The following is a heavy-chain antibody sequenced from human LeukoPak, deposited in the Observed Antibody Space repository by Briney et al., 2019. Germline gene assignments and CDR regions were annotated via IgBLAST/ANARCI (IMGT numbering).Heavy chain of an antibody. CDR2: IYYSGST. Sequence: PSETLSLTCTVSGGSISSSSYYWGWIRQPPGKGLEWIGSIYYSGSTYYNPSLKSRVTISVDTSKNQFSLKLSSVTAADTAVYYCARKRARGLDYWGQGTLVTVSS. V-gene: IGHV4-39*01. CDR3: ARKRARGLDY. CDR1: GGSISSSSYY. J-gene: IGHJ4*02. D-gene: IGHD3-10*01.